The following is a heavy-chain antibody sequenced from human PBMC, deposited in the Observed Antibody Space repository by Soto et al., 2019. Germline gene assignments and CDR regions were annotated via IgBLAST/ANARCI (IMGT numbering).Heavy chain of an antibody. CDR1: GFSLSTSGGG. D-gene: IGHD5-18*01. CDR3: AHRQHSYGYNWFDP. CDR2: IYWNDDK. V-gene: IGHV2-5*01. Sequence: SRPRLGDATRPRTLTCTFSGFSLSTSGGGVGWIRQPPGKALEWLALIYWNDDKRYSPSLKSRLTITKDTSKSQVVLTMTNMDPVDTATYYCAHRQHSYGYNWFDPWGQGTLVTVSS. J-gene: IGHJ5*02.